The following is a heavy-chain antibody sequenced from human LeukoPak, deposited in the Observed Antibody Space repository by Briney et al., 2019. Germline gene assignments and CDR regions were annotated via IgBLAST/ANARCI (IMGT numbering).Heavy chain of an antibody. J-gene: IGHJ4*02. CDR1: GGSISSYY. CDR3: ARVATIWGSHRYFDY. V-gene: IGHV4-4*07. Sequence: PSETLSLTCTVSGGSISSYYWSWIRQPAGKGLEWIGRIYTSGSTNYNPSLKSRVTMSVDTSKNQFSLKLSSVTAADTAVFFCARVATIWGSHRYFDYWGQGTLVTVSS. CDR2: IYTSGST. D-gene: IGHD3-16*02.